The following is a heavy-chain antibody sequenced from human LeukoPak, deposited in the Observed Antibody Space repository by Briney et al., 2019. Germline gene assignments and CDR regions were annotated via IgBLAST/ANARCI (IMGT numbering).Heavy chain of an antibody. Sequence: PGGSLRLSCAASGIAVNSNYMSWVRQAPGKGLEWVSLIYSGSRTEYAGSVKGRFTIFRDNSENTVYLQMNSLRVEDTAMYFCATVGCNGATCYTQYFHSWGQGTLVTVSP. J-gene: IGHJ1*01. CDR2: IYSGSRT. D-gene: IGHD4/OR15-4a*01. V-gene: IGHV3-53*01. CDR3: ATVGCNGATCYTQYFHS. CDR1: GIAVNSNY.